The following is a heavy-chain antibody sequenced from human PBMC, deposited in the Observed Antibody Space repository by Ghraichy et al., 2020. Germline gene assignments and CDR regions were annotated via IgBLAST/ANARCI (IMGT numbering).Heavy chain of an antibody. CDR2: ISASGGST. Sequence: GGSLRLYCAASGFTFSSYAMSWVRQAPGKGLEWVSAISASGGSTFYADSVKGRFTISRDNSKNTLYLQMNSLRAEDTAVYYCAKNMIIVVITRGAFDIWGQGTMVTVS. J-gene: IGHJ3*02. CDR1: GFTFSSYA. CDR3: AKNMIIVVITRGAFDI. D-gene: IGHD3-22*01. V-gene: IGHV3-23*01.